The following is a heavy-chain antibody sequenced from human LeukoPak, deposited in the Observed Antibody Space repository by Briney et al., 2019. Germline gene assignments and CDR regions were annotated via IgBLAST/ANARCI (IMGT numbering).Heavy chain of an antibody. CDR1: GFTFSSYS. CDR2: ISSSSSTI. V-gene: IGHV3-48*01. D-gene: IGHD3/OR15-3a*01. J-gene: IGHJ3*02. Sequence: GGSLRLSCAASGFTFSSYSMNWVRQAPGKGLEWVSYISSSSSTIYYADSVKGRFTISRDNAKNSLYLQMNSLRAEDTAVYYCARDRDWAEEVYAFDIWGQGTMVTVSS. CDR3: ARDRDWAEEVYAFDI.